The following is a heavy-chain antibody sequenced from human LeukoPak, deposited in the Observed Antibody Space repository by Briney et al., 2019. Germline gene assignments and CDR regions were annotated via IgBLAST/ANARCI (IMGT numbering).Heavy chain of an antibody. CDR3: ARDTVVVPASYYYYGMDV. Sequence: ASVKVSCKASGYTFTSYDINWVRQATGQGLEWMGWMNPNSGNTGYAQKFQGRVTMTRNTSISTAYMELSSLRSEDTAVYYCARDTVVVPASYYYYGMDVWGQGTTVTVSS. V-gene: IGHV1-8*01. J-gene: IGHJ6*02. D-gene: IGHD2-2*01. CDR2: MNPNSGNT. CDR1: GYTFTSYD.